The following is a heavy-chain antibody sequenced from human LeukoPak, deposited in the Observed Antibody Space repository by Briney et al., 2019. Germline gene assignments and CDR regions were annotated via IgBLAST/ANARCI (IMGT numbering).Heavy chain of an antibody. D-gene: IGHD3-22*01. CDR1: GGSFSGYY. CDR3: ARAVYYYDSGGYYYYYFDY. J-gene: IGHJ4*02. Sequence: PSETLSLTCAVYGGSFSGYYWSWIRQPPGKGLEWIGYIYYSGSTNYNPSLKSRVTISVDTSKNQFSLKLSSVTAADTAVYYCARAVYYYDSGGYYYYYFDYWGQGTLVTVSS. V-gene: IGHV4-59*01. CDR2: IYYSGST.